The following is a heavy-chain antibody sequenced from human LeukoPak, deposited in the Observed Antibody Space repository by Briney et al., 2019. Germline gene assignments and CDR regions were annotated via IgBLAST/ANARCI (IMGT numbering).Heavy chain of an antibody. CDR3: ARDWNYYDSSPGY. Sequence: ASMKVSCKASGYTFTGYYMHWVRQAPGQGLEWMGWINPNSGGTNYAQKFQGRVTITADKSTSTAYMELSSLRSEDTAVYYCARDWNYYDSSPGYWGQGTLVTVSS. V-gene: IGHV1-2*02. CDR2: INPNSGGT. D-gene: IGHD3-22*01. CDR1: GYTFTGYY. J-gene: IGHJ4*02.